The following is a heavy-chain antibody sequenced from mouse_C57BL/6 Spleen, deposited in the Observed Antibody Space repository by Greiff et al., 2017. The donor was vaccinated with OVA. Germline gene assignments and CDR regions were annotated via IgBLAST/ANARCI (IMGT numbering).Heavy chain of an antibody. CDR3: ARGYDYDWAWFAY. V-gene: IGHV5-17*01. CDR2: ISSGSSTI. Sequence: EVQGVESGGGLVKPGGSLKLSCAASGFTFSDYGMHWVRQAPEKGLEWVAYISSGSSTIYYADTVKGRFTISRDNAKNTLFLQMTSLRSEDTAMYYCARGYDYDWAWFAYWGQGTLVTVSA. J-gene: IGHJ3*01. D-gene: IGHD2-4*01. CDR1: GFTFSDYG.